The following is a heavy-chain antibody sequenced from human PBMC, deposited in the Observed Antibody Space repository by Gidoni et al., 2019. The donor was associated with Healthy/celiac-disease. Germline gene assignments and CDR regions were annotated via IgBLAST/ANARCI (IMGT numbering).Heavy chain of an antibody. Sequence: EVQLLESGGGVVQSGGSLRLSCAASGFLFSSYAMSWVRQAPGKGREWVSAISGSGGSTYYADSVKGRFTISRDNSKNTLYLQMNSLRAEDTAVYYCAKVRDGYNYSPGDYWGQGTLVTVSS. J-gene: IGHJ4*02. D-gene: IGHD5-12*01. CDR3: AKVRDGYNYSPGDY. CDR1: GFLFSSYA. CDR2: ISGSGGST. V-gene: IGHV3-23*01.